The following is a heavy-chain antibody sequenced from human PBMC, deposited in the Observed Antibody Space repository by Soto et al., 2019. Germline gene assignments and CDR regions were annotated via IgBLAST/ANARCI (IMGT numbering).Heavy chain of an antibody. V-gene: IGHV4-39*01. CDR2: IYNSGRT. CDR1: GGSISTSSYY. Sequence: SETLSLTCAVSGGSISTSSYYWGWIRQPPGKGLEWIGSIYNSGRTYHNPALKSRVIMSVATSKTQFSLKLSSVTAADTAVYYCERNSHMVRDPNWFDPWGQGTLVTVSS. J-gene: IGHJ5*02. CDR3: ERNSHMVRDPNWFDP. D-gene: IGHD3-10*01.